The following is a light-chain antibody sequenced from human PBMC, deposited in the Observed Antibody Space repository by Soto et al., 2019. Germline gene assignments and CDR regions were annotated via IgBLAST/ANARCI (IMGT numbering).Light chain of an antibody. J-gene: IGKJ5*01. CDR1: QSVSSNY. V-gene: IGKV3D-20*02. CDR2: DAS. CDR3: QQRSNWPPFT. Sequence: EVVLTQSPGTLSLSPMESATLSCRASQSVSSNYLAWYQQKPGQAPRLLMYDASSRATGIPDRFSGSGSGTDFTLTISSLEPEDFAVYYCQQRSNWPPFTFGQGTRLEIK.